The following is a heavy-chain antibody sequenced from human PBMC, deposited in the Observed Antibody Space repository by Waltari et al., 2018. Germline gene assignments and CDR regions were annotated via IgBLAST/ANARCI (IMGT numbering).Heavy chain of an antibody. D-gene: IGHD3-3*01. CDR2: IRSKAYGGKK. Sequence: EVQLVESGGGLVQPGRSLRLSCAVSGFTFGDYAMSWVRQAPGQGVEWVGLIRSKAYGGKKEYAASVKGRFTISRDDSKSIAFLQMNSLQTDDTAVYYCTRGPVAIFGFVMPFEHWGQGTLVTVTS. CDR3: TRGPVAIFGFVMPFEH. J-gene: IGHJ4*02. CDR1: GFTFGDYA. V-gene: IGHV3-49*04.